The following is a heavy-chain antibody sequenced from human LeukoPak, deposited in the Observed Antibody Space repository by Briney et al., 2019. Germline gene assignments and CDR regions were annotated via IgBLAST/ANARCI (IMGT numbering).Heavy chain of an antibody. CDR3: ARDRISRGFDP. Sequence: PGGSLRLSCAASGFTFSSYAMHWVRQAPGRGLEWVAVISYDGSNKYYADSVKGRFTISRDNSKNTLYLQMNSLRAEDTAVYYCARDRISRGFDPWGQGTLVTVSS. CDR2: ISYDGSNK. D-gene: IGHD3-3*02. J-gene: IGHJ5*02. V-gene: IGHV3-30*14. CDR1: GFTFSSYA.